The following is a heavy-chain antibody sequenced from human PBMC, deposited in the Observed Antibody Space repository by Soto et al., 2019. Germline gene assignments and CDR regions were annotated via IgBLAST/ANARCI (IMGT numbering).Heavy chain of an antibody. D-gene: IGHD2-15*01. J-gene: IGHJ4*02. Sequence: QVQLVQSGAEVKKPGASVKVSCKASGYTFTSFGISWVRQAPGQGLEWMGWISAYNGNTNYAQKLQGRGTMTTDTSPSTAYMELRRLISADTAVDYCARDLSGNPGYWGQGTLVTVSP. CDR1: GYTFTSFG. V-gene: IGHV1-18*01. CDR3: ARDLSGNPGY. CDR2: ISAYNGNT.